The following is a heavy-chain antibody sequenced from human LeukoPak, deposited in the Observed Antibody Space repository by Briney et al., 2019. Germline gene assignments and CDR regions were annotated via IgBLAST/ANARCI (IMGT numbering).Heavy chain of an antibody. Sequence: SETLSLTCTVSGGSISSSSYYWGWIRQPPGKGLEWIGSIYYSGSTYYNPSLKSRVTISVDTPKNQFSLKLSSVTAADTAVYHCARHPVYSSSAAFDYWGQGNLVTVSS. V-gene: IGHV4-39*01. CDR2: IYYSGST. J-gene: IGHJ4*02. CDR1: GGSISSSSYY. D-gene: IGHD6-13*01. CDR3: ARHPVYSSSAAFDY.